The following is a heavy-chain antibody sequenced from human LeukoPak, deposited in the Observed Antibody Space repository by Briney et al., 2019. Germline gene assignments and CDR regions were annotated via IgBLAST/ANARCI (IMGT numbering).Heavy chain of an antibody. CDR3: ARGSLSRYDFWSGLFDY. V-gene: IGHV4-39*07. D-gene: IGHD3-3*01. CDR1: GGSISSSSYY. Sequence: SETLSLTCNVSGGSISSSSYYWGWIRQPPGKGLEWIGSIYYLGSTYYNPSLKSRVTISVDTSKNQFSLKLSSVTAADTAVYYCARGSLSRYDFWSGLFDYWGQGTLVTVSS. J-gene: IGHJ4*02. CDR2: IYYLGST.